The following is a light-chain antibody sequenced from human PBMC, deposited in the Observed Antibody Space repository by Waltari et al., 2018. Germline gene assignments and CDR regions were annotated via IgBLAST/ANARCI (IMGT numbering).Light chain of an antibody. CDR1: QSVLYSSNNKNY. J-gene: IGKJ2*01. CDR2: WAS. Sequence: DIVMTQSPDSLGVSLGERATIHCKSSQSVLYSSNNKNYLAWYQQKPGQPPKMIIYWASTRGSGVPDRFSGSGSGTDFTLTISSLQAEDVAVYYCLQTYAPPYTFGQGTNLEI. V-gene: IGKV4-1*01. CDR3: LQTYAPPYT.